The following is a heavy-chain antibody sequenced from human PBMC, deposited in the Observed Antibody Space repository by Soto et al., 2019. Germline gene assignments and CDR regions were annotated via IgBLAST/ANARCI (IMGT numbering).Heavy chain of an antibody. CDR2: IYYSGST. V-gene: IGHV4-59*01. J-gene: IGHJ5*02. Sequence: QVQLQESGPGLVKPSETLSLTCTVSGGSISSYYWSWIRQPPGKGLEWIGYIYYSGSTNYNPSLKSRVPISVDTSNNQFSLTLSSLTAPDTAVSYCARFLRIAAACPVWFDPWGQGTLVTVSS. CDR1: GGSISSYY. D-gene: IGHD6-13*01. CDR3: ARFLRIAAACPVWFDP.